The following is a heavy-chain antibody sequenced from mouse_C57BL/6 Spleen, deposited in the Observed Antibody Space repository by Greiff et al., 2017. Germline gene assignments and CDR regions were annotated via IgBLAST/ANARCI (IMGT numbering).Heavy chain of an antibody. CDR1: GYTFTDYY. CDR3: ARDDDDSWFAY. D-gene: IGHD2-13*01. V-gene: IGHV1-26*01. CDR2: IDPNNGGT. J-gene: IGHJ3*01. Sequence: EVQLQQSGPELVKPGASVKISCKASGYTFTDYYMNWVKQSHGKSLEWIGDIDPNNGGTSYNQKFKGKATLTVDKSSSTAYLELRSLTSADSAVYYCARDDDDSWFAYWGQGTLVTVSA.